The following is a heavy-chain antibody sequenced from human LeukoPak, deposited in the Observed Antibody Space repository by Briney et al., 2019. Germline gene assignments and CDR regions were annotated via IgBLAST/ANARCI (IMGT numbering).Heavy chain of an antibody. V-gene: IGHV3-15*01. Sequence: GGSLRLSCAASGFTFSTYAMSWVRQAPGKGLEWVGRIKSKTDGGTTDYAAPVKGRFTISRDDSKNTLYLQMNSLKTEDTAVYYCTTRYDSSGYYYSSSDDYWGQGTLVTVSS. J-gene: IGHJ4*02. CDR3: TTRYDSSGYYYSSSDDY. CDR1: GFTFSTYA. D-gene: IGHD3-22*01. CDR2: IKSKTDGGTT.